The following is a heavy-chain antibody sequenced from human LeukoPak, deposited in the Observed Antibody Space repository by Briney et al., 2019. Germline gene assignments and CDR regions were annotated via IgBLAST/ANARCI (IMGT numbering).Heavy chain of an antibody. CDR3: ARVRGGYSYGYYFDY. CDR1: GFTFSSYA. Sequence: AGGSLRLSCAASGFTFSSYAMHWVRQAPGKGLEYVSAISSNGGSTYYANSVKGRFTISRDNSKNTLYLQMGSLRAEDMAVYYCARVRGGYSYGYYFDYWGQGTLVTVSS. V-gene: IGHV3-64*01. CDR2: ISSNGGST. D-gene: IGHD5-18*01. J-gene: IGHJ4*02.